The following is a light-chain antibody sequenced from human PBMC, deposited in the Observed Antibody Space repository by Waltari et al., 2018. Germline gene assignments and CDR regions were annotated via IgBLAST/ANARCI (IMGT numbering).Light chain of an antibody. CDR2: KGN. CDR1: PGSFSTISY. Sequence: QTVVTQEPSLSVSPGGTVRLTCTLSPGSFSTISYAPWYQQTPGQAPRTLVYKGNSRSSGVPDRFSGSILGNKAALTITGAQADDECDYYCSLYMGSGIWVFGGGTKLTVL. J-gene: IGLJ3*02. CDR3: SLYMGSGIWV. V-gene: IGLV8-61*01.